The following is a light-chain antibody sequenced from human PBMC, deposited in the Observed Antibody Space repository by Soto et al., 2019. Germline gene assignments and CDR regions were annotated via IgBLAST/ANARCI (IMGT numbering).Light chain of an antibody. CDR1: QSISSW. Sequence: DIQMTQSPSTLSASVGDRVTITCRASQSISSWLAWYQQKPGKAPKLLIYDASSLESGVPSRFSGCGSGTEFTLTISSLQPDDFATYYCQQYNSYPWTFGQGTKV. V-gene: IGKV1-5*01. J-gene: IGKJ1*01. CDR3: QQYNSYPWT. CDR2: DAS.